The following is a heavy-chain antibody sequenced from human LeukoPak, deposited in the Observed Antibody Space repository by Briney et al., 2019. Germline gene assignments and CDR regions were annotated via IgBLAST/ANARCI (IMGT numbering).Heavy chain of an antibody. CDR2: INHNGNVN. D-gene: IGHD3-16*01. CDR1: RFTFSSYW. Sequence: GGSLRLSCAASRFTFSSYWMNWARQAPGKGLEWVASINHNGNVNYYVDSVKGRFTISRDNAKNSLYLQMSNLRAEDTAVYSCARGGGLDVWGQGATVTVSS. V-gene: IGHV3-7*03. CDR3: ARGGGLDV. J-gene: IGHJ6*02.